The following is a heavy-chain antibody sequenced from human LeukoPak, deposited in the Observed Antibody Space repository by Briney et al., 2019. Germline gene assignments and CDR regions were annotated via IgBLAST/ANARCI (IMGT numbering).Heavy chain of an antibody. V-gene: IGHV4-4*07. J-gene: IGHJ3*02. CDR2: IYTSGGT. Sequence: SETLSLTCTVSGGSISRYYWSWIRQPAGKGLEWIGRIYTSGGTNYNSSLKSRVTMSVDTSKNQFSLKLSSVTAADTAVYYCARDRATYPLDIWGQGTMVTVSS. CDR1: GGSISRYY. D-gene: IGHD3-10*01. CDR3: ARDRATYPLDI.